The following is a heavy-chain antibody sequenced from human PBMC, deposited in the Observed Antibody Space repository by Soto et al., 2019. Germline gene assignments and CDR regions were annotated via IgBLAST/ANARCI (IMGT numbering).Heavy chain of an antibody. J-gene: IGHJ1*01. V-gene: IGHV3-30*18. CDR2: ISYDGSNK. CDR1: GFTFSSYG. Sequence: GGSLRLSCAASGFTFSSYGMHWVRQAPGKGLEWVAVISYDGSNKYYADSVKGRFTISRDNSKNTLYLQMNSLRAEDTAVYYCAKGPLDIVVVVAATEGYFQHWGQGTLVTVSS. CDR3: AKGPLDIVVVVAATEGYFQH. D-gene: IGHD2-15*01.